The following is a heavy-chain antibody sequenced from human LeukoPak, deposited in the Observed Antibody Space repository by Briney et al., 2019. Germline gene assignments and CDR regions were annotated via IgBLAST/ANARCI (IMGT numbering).Heavy chain of an antibody. V-gene: IGHV3-48*01. CDR3: ARGSAIDY. J-gene: IGHJ4*02. CDR1: GFTFSSYS. CDR2: ISSSSSTI. Sequence: GGSLRLSCAASGFTFSSYSMNWLRQAPGKGLEWVSYISSSSSTIYYADSVKGRFTISRDNAKNSLYLQMNSLRAEDTAVYYCARGSAIDYWGQGTLVTVSS.